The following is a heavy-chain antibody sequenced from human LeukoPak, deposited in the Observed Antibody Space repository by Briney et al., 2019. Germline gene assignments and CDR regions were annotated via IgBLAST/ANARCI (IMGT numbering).Heavy chain of an antibody. CDR3: ARLTYYYDSSGPY. V-gene: IGHV4-38-2*01. Sequence: KPSETLSLTCAVSGYSISSGYYWGWIRQPPGKGLEWIGNIYHSGSTYYNPSLKSRATISVDTSKNPFSLKLSSVTAADTAVYYCARLTYYYDSSGPYWGQGTLVTVSS. D-gene: IGHD3-22*01. CDR2: IYHSGST. J-gene: IGHJ4*02. CDR1: GYSISSGYY.